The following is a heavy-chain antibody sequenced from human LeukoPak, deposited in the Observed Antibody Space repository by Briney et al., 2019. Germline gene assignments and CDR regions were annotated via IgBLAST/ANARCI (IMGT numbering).Heavy chain of an antibody. CDR3: ATDVTGGAISF. D-gene: IGHD1-14*01. CDR2: ITSSGGST. Sequence: GSLRLSCAASGLTFSTYAMSWVRQAPGEGLEWVSIITSSGGSTNYADSVKGRFTISRDNSKNTLYLQMNSLKPDDTAVYYCATDVTGGAISFWGQGALVTVSS. CDR1: GLTFSTYA. V-gene: IGHV3-23*01. J-gene: IGHJ4*02.